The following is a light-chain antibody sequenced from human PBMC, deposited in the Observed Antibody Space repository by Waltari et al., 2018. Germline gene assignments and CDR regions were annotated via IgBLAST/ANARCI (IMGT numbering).Light chain of an antibody. CDR2: DT. CDR3: CSYTRSSTYV. CDR1: NTDVGGPNF. J-gene: IGLJ1*01. Sequence: QSALSQPASVSGSPGQPITISCSGTNTDVGGPNFVSWYQQYPDKAPKVIIYDTDRPSGVSHRFSGSKFGNTASLTISGLQAEDEADYYCCSYTRSSTYVFGTGTKVTVL. V-gene: IGLV2-14*03.